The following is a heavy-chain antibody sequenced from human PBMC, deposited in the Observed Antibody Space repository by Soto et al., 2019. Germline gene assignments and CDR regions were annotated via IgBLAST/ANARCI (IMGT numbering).Heavy chain of an antibody. Sequence: GGSLRLSCAASGFTFSSYSMNWVRQAPGKGLEWVSYISSSSSTIYYADSVKGRFTISRDNAKNSLYLQMNSLRAEDTAVYYCERCIQCDGGDHFDYWGHGTLVTVSS. V-gene: IGHV3-48*01. D-gene: IGHD3-10*01. CDR1: GFTFSSYS. J-gene: IGHJ4*01. CDR2: ISSSSSTI. CDR3: ERCIQCDGGDHFDY.